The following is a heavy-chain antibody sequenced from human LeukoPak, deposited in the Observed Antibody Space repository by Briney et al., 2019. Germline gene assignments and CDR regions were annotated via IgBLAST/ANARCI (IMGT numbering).Heavy chain of an antibody. D-gene: IGHD3-22*01. V-gene: IGHV1-8*01. CDR2: MNPNSGNT. CDR1: GYTFTSYD. Sequence: ASVKVSCKASGYTFTSYDINWVRQATGQGLEWMGWMNPNSGNTGYAQKFQGRVTMTRNTSISTAYMELSSLRSEDTAVYYCAEGVYDSSGYYYYFDYWGQGTLVTVPS. CDR3: AEGVYDSSGYYYYFDY. J-gene: IGHJ4*02.